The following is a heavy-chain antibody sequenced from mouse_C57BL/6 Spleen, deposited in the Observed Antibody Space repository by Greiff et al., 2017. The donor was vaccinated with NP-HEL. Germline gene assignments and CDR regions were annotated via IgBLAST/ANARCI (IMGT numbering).Heavy chain of an antibody. CDR2: IDPSDSYT. D-gene: IGHD2-2*01. V-gene: IGHV1-69*01. CDR3: ASHGYDAFDY. J-gene: IGHJ2*01. Sequence: QVQLQQPGAELVMPGASVKLSCKASGYTFTSYWMHWVKQRPGQGLEWIGEIDPSDSYTNYNQKFKGKSTLTVDKSSSTAYMQLSSLTSEDSAVYYCASHGYDAFDYWGQGTTLTVSS. CDR1: GYTFTSYW.